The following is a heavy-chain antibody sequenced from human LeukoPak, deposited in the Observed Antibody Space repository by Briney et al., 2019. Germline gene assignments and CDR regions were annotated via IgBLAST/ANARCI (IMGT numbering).Heavy chain of an antibody. CDR1: GFTFYDYG. V-gene: IGHV3-20*01. CDR2: IKWDGGSA. J-gene: IGHJ4*02. CDR3: ARDRGHYSNYRGFDY. Sequence: GGSLRLSCAASGFTFYDYGMRWVRHAPGKGGEWGSGIKWDGGSADYADSVKGRFTISRDNAKNSLYLQMNSLRAEDTALYHCARDRGHYSNYRGFDYWGQGTLVTVSS. D-gene: IGHD4-11*01.